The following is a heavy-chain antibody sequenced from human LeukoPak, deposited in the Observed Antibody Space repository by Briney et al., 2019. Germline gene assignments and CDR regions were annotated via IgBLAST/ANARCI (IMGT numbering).Heavy chain of an antibody. CDR1: GFTFSTHV. V-gene: IGHV3-33*07. Sequence: GGSLRLSCAASGFTFSTHVMYWVGQAPAKGLHWVSRIWSVGSNQNYADSVKGRFTTYTEHSKNPLYLPMNSLRVQDTALYYCAKDWAGDSSILWGQGTLVTVSS. CDR3: AKDWAGDSSIL. CDR2: IWSVGSNQ. D-gene: IGHD3-22*01. J-gene: IGHJ4*02.